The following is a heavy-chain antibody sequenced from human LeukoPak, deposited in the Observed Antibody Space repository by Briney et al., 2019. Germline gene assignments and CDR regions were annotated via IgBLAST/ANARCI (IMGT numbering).Heavy chain of an antibody. J-gene: IGHJ4*02. CDR1: GGSISSSSYY. V-gene: IGHV4-39*01. CDR2: IFYTGST. Sequence: SETLSLTCTVSGGSISSSSYYWGWIRQPPGKGLEWIGNIFYTGSTYYNPSLKSRVTISVDTSENRFSLKLSSVTAADTAVYYCARALIDWGQGTLVTVSP. CDR3: ARALID. D-gene: IGHD3-22*01.